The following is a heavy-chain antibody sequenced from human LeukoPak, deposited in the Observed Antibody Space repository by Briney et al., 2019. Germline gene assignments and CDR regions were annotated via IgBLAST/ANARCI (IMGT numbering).Heavy chain of an antibody. CDR2: IYYSGST. Sequence: SETLSLTCTVSGGSISSYYWSWIRQPPGKGLEWIGYIYYSGSTNYNPSLKSRVTISVDTSKNQFSLKLSSVTAADTAVYYCARVDIVVATGAFDIWGQGTMVTVSS. CDR1: GGSISSYY. V-gene: IGHV4-59*01. CDR3: ARVDIVVATGAFDI. D-gene: IGHD2-21*02. J-gene: IGHJ3*02.